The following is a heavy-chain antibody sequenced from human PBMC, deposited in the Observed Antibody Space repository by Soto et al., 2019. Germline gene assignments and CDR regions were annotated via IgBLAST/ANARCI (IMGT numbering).Heavy chain of an antibody. Sequence: QVQLVQSGAEVKKPGASVKVSCKASGYTFTSYGISWVRQAPGQGLEWMGGIIPIFGTANYAQKFQGRVTITADESTSTAYMELSSLRSEDTAVYYCARGLITFGGVIGWGQGTLVTVSS. D-gene: IGHD3-16*02. CDR2: IIPIFGTA. CDR1: GYTFTSYG. J-gene: IGHJ4*02. CDR3: ARGLITFGGVIG. V-gene: IGHV1-69*13.